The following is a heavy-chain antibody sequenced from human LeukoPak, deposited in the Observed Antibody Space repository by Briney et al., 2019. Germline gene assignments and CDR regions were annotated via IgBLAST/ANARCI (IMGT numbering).Heavy chain of an antibody. D-gene: IGHD6-19*01. CDR2: IYYSGST. Sequence: SETLSLTCTASGGSISSYYWSWIRQPPGKGLEWPGYIYYSGSTNYNPSLNSRVTISVDTSKNQFSLKLSSVTAADTAVYYCARVAYSSGWYIDYWGQGTLVTVSS. CDR1: GGSISSYY. CDR3: ARVAYSSGWYIDY. J-gene: IGHJ4*02. V-gene: IGHV4-59*01.